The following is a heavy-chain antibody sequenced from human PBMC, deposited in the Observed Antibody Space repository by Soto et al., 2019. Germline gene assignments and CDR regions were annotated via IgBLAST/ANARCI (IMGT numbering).Heavy chain of an antibody. CDR2: ISHSGST. CDR3: ARGVDIVVDPADTVRESNFYGIEV. J-gene: IGHJ6*02. Sequence: SETLSLTCAFYGGSLSGYCWSWVRQPPGKGLEWIVEISHSGSTSYNPSLKSRVTISVDTAKREFSLKLSSVTAADTAAYHCARGVDIVVDPADTVRESNFYGIEVGGQGNTVT. V-gene: IGHV4-34*01. CDR1: GGSLSGYC. D-gene: IGHD2-2*03.